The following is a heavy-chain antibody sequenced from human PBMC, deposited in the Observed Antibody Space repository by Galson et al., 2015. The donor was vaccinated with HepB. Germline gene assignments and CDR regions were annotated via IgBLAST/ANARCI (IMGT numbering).Heavy chain of an antibody. CDR3: AKDHYYYDSSGNLQDY. D-gene: IGHD3-22*01. J-gene: IGHJ4*02. V-gene: IGHV3-30*18. Sequence: SLRLSCAASGFTFSSYAVSWVRQAPGKGLEWGAVISYDGSNKYYADSVKGRFTISRDNSKNTLYLQMNSLRAEDTAVYYCAKDHYYYDSSGNLQDYWGQGTLVTVSS. CDR2: ISYDGSNK. CDR1: GFTFSSYA.